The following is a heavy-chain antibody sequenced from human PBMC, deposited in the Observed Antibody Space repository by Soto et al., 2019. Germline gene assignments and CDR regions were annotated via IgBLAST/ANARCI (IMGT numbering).Heavy chain of an antibody. CDR3: AKDESRTIFGVVIPGNFDY. D-gene: IGHD3-3*01. V-gene: IGHV3-23*01. CDR1: GFTFSSYA. J-gene: IGHJ4*02. CDR2: ISGSGGGT. Sequence: GGSLRLSCAASGFTFSSYAMSWVRQAPGKGLEWVSAISGSGGGTYYADSVKGRFTIPRDNSKNTLYLQMNSLRAEDTAVYYCAKDESRTIFGVVIPGNFDYWGQGTLVTVSS.